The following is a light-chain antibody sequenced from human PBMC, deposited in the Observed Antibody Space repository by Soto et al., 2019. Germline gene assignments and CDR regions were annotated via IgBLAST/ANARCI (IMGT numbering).Light chain of an antibody. V-gene: IGKV1-5*01. CDR2: DAS. CDR3: QQFNSYPLT. J-gene: IGKJ4*01. CDR1: QSISSR. Sequence: DFQLTQSTSFLSASVGDRVTITCRASQSISSRLAWYQQKPGKAPKFLIYDASSLESGVPSRFSGSGSGTQFTLTISSLQPDDSATYYCQQFNSYPLTFGGGTNVDIK.